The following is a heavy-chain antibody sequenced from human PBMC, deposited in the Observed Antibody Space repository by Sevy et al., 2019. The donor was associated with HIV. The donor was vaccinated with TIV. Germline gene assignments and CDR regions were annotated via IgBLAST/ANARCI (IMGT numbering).Heavy chain of an antibody. D-gene: IGHD3-22*01. J-gene: IGHJ4*02. CDR1: GFTFSYYS. V-gene: IGHV3-21*01. CDR2: ISSSSSYI. Sequence: GGSLRLSCAASGFTFSYYSMNWVRQAPGKGLEWVSSISSSSSYIYYADSVKGRFTISRDNAKNSLYLQMNSLRAEDTAVYYCASPLGYYDSPSAYWGQGTLVTVSS. CDR3: ASPLGYYDSPSAY.